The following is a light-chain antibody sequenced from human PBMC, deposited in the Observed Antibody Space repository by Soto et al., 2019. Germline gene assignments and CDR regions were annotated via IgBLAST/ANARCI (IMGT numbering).Light chain of an antibody. J-gene: IGLJ1*01. CDR2: DVN. CDR3: CSYAGTHTSPYV. V-gene: IGLV2-11*01. Sequence: QSVLTQPRSVSGSPGQSVTISCTGTSSDFGGYNYVSWYQQHPGKAPKLMIYDVNKRPSGVPDRFSGSKSGNPAPLTISGLQAEDEADYYCCSYAGTHTSPYVLGTGTKVSAL. CDR1: SSDFGGYNY.